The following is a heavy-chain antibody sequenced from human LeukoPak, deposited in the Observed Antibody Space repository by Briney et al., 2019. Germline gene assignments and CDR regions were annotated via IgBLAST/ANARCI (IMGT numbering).Heavy chain of an antibody. Sequence: SETLSLTCTVSGGSISSYYWSWIRQPPGKGLEWIGYIYYSGSTNYNPSLKSRVTTSLDTSKNQFSLRLSSVTVADTAVYYCARFDSGSSSADYWGQGTLVTVSS. CDR2: IYYSGST. D-gene: IGHD6-6*01. J-gene: IGHJ4*02. CDR1: GGSISSYY. V-gene: IGHV4-59*08. CDR3: ARFDSGSSSADY.